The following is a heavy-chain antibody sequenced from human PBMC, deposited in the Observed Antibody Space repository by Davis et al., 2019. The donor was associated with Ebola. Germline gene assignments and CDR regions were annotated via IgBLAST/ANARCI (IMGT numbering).Heavy chain of an antibody. Sequence: SVKVSCKASGGTFSSYAISWVRQAPGQGLEWMGGIIPIFGTANYAQKFQGRVTITADESTSIAYMELSSLRSEDTAVYYCARGRTLSRYDSSGYYYYYGMDVWGKGTTVTVSS. CDR3: ARGRTLSRYDSSGYYYYYGMDV. D-gene: IGHD3-22*01. J-gene: IGHJ6*04. CDR1: GGTFSSYA. CDR2: IIPIFGTA. V-gene: IGHV1-69*13.